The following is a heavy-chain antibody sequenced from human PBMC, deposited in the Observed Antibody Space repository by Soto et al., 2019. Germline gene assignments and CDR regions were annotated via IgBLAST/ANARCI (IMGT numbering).Heavy chain of an antibody. Sequence: SVTVSCPPAAYTLTSYGISWVRQAPGQGLERIRWISTYNSNTTYEQKIQGKATMTTDKSTSTAYMELRSMRSEDTSVYYCAADKYYYDSSGYYEGPPYGMDVWGQGTTVTVSS. CDR1: AYTLTSYG. V-gene: IGHV1-18*04. CDR2: ISTYNSNT. J-gene: IGHJ6*02. D-gene: IGHD3-22*01. CDR3: AADKYYYDSSGYYEGPPYGMDV.